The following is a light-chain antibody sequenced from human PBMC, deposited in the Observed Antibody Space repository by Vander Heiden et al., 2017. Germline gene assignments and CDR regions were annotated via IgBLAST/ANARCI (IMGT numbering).Light chain of an antibody. V-gene: IGKV3-20*01. CDR1: QSVSSSY. CDR3: QHYGRSPPPT. CDR2: GAS. Sequence: EIVLTQSPGTLSLSPGERATLSCRASQSVSSSYLAWYQQKPGQAPRLLIYGASSRATGIPDRFSGSGSGTDFTLTISRLEPEDFAVYYCQHYGRSPPPTFGGGTNVEIK. J-gene: IGKJ4*01.